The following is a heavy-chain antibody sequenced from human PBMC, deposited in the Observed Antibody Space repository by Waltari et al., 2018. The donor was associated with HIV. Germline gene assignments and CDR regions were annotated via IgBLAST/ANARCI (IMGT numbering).Heavy chain of an antibody. V-gene: IGHV3-23*01. Sequence: ELQLLESGGGLVQPGGSPRLSCADSGFTFSSYAMNWLHPHTEPGLEWVSAISGSGGDTYYVDSVKGRFTISRDNSKNTLYLQMNSLRAEDTAVYYCAKVSRAGIAVAMKPIDYGGQGSLVIVSS. CDR3: AKVSRAGIAVAMKPIDY. CDR1: GFTFSSYA. J-gene: IGHJ4*02. D-gene: IGHD6-19*01. CDR2: ISGSGGDT.